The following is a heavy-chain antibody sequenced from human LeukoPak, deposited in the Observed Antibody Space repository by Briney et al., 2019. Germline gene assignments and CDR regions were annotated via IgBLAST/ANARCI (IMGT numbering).Heavy chain of an antibody. CDR1: GFTVSSNY. V-gene: IGHV3-66*01. CDR2: IYSGGST. D-gene: IGHD3-10*01. CDR3: AREKSDTLIRGVSNWFDP. J-gene: IGHJ5*02. Sequence: GGSLRLSCAASGFTVSSNYMSWVRQAPGKGLEWVSVIYSGGSTYYADSVKGRFTISRDNSKNTLYLQMNSLRAEDTAVYYCAREKSDTLIRGVSNWFDPWGQGTLVTVSS.